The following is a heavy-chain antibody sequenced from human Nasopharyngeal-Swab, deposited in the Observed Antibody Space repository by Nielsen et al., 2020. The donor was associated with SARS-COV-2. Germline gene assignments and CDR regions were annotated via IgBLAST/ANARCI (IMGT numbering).Heavy chain of an antibody. D-gene: IGHD3-10*01. CDR3: ARGGKPITMVRGITPPGENWFDP. V-gene: IGHV1-2*06. J-gene: IGHJ5*02. Sequence: ASVKVSCKASGYTFTGYYMHWVRQSPGQGLEWMGRINPNSGDTNYAQKFQGRVTMARDTSITTAYMEMSRLRSDDTAVYYCARGGKPITMVRGITPPGENWFDPWGQGTLVTVSS. CDR1: GYTFTGYY. CDR2: INPNSGDT.